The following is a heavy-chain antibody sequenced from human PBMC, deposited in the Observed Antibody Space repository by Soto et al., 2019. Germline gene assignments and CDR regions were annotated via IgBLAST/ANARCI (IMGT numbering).Heavy chain of an antibody. J-gene: IGHJ5*02. Sequence: QVQLQESGPGLVKPSETLSLTCTVSGGSISSYYWSWIRQPPGKGLEWIGYIYYSGSTNYNPSLKSRVTISVDTSKNQFSLKLSSVTAADTAVYYCARRVVLAAAGTPSHWFDPWGQGTLVTVSS. V-gene: IGHV4-59*01. CDR3: ARRVVLAAAGTPSHWFDP. CDR2: IYYSGST. D-gene: IGHD6-13*01. CDR1: GGSISSYY.